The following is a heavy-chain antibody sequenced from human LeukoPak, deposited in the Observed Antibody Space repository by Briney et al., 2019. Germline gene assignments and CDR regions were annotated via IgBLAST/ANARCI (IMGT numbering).Heavy chain of an antibody. D-gene: IGHD3-10*01. Sequence: ASVKVSCKASGYTFTSYAMHWVRQAPRQRLEWMGWINAGNGNTKYSQKFQGRVTIARDTSASTAYMELSSLRSEDTAVYYCARGRLITMVRGVITFDYWGQGTLVTVSS. CDR3: ARGRLITMVRGVITFDY. CDR2: INAGNGNT. CDR1: GYTFTSYA. V-gene: IGHV1-3*01. J-gene: IGHJ4*02.